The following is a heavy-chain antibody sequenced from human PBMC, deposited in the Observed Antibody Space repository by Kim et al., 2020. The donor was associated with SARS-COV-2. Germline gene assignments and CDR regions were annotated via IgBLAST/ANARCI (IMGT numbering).Heavy chain of an antibody. CDR3: ARSSTGGPLDF. J-gene: IGHJ4*02. V-gene: IGHV1-8*01. D-gene: IGHD7-27*01. CDR2: MNPNTGNT. CDR1: GYTFTSHYD. Sequence: ASVKVSCKASGYTFTSHYDINWVRQATGQGLEWMGWMNPNTGNTGYAQKVQARLTMTRDTSISAAYMELDSLTSDDTAVYYCARSSTGGPLDFWGQGTLV.